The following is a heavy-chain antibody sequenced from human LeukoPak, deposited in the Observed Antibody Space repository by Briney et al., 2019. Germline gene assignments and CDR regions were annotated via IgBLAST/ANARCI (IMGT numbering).Heavy chain of an antibody. V-gene: IGHV3-23*01. CDR1: GFTFSSYA. D-gene: IGHD2-21*01. Sequence: GGSLRLSCAASGFTFSSYAMTWIRQAPGKGLEWVSSLSASSNTYYADSVKGRFTISRDNSKNTLYLQMNSLRGEDTAVYYCAKDGDRYYYMDVWGKGTPVTVSS. CDR3: AKDGDRYYYMDV. J-gene: IGHJ6*03. CDR2: LSASSNT.